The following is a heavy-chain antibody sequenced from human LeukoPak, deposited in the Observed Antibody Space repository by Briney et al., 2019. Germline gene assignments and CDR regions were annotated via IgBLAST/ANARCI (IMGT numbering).Heavy chain of an antibody. CDR1: DGSFSGYY. Sequence: SETLSLTCAVYDGSFSGYYWSWIRQPPGKGLEWIGEINHSGSTNYNPSLKSRVTISLDTSKSQFSLKLSSVTAADTAVYYCARGPYYYGSGSPGYYYYYYMDVWAKGPRSPSP. D-gene: IGHD3-10*01. V-gene: IGHV4-34*01. CDR2: INHSGST. J-gene: IGHJ6*03. CDR3: ARGPYYYGSGSPGYYYYYYMDV.